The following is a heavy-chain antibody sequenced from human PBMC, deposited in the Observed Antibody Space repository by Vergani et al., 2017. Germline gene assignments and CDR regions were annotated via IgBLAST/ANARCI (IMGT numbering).Heavy chain of an antibody. Sequence: VQLVESGGGLVQPGGSLRLSCAASGFTFSSYEMNWVRQAPGKGLEWVAFIQKDGIDKFYADSVRGRFTISRDISKNTLYLEMNSLSAEDTALYHCVKDHPVFDEWGRGTLVSVS. V-gene: IGHV3-30*02. CDR3: VKDHPVFDE. CDR1: GFTFSSYE. J-gene: IGHJ4*02. CDR2: IQKDGIDK.